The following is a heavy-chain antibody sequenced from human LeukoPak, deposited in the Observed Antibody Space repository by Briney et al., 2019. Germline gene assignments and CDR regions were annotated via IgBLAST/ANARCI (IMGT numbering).Heavy chain of an antibody. D-gene: IGHD3-10*01. CDR2: TYYRSKWYN. CDR3: ARELMVRGVATQNWFDP. Sequence: SQTLSLTCAISGDSVSSNSAAWNWIRQSPSRGLEWLGRTYYRSKWYNDYAVSVKSRITINPDTSKNQFSLQLNSVTPEDTAVYYCARELMVRGVATQNWFDPWGQGTLVTVSS. J-gene: IGHJ5*02. V-gene: IGHV6-1*01. CDR1: GDSVSSNSAA.